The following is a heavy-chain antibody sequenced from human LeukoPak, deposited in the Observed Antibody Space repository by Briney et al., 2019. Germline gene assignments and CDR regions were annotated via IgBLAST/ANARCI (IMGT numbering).Heavy chain of an antibody. J-gene: IGHJ2*01. V-gene: IGHV4-39*07. CDR3: ARDPGWELPFPYFDL. Sequence: PSETLSLTCTVSGGSISSSSYYWGWIRQPPGKGLEWIGSIYYSGSTYYNPSLKSRVTISVDTSKNQFSLKLSSVTAADTAVYYCARDPGWELPFPYFDLWGRGTLVTVSS. CDR1: GGSISSSSYY. D-gene: IGHD1-26*01. CDR2: IYYSGST.